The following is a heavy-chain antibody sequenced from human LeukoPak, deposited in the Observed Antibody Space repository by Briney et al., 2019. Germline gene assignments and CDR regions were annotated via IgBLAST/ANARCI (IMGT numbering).Heavy chain of an antibody. D-gene: IGHD3-22*01. Sequence: SETLSLTCNVSGESLSGYYWNWIRQSPGKGLEWIGEINHSGRTNYNPSLNNRVTISLDTSKNHFSLKLSSVTAADTAVYFCARARTYYYDVRTTVGDAFDIWGQGTMVTVTS. CDR2: INHSGRT. V-gene: IGHV4-34*01. CDR3: ARARTYYYDVRTTVGDAFDI. J-gene: IGHJ3*02. CDR1: GESLSGYY.